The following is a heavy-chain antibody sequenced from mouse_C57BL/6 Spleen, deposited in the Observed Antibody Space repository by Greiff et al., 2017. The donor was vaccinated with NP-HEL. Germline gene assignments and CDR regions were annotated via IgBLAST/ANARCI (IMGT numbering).Heavy chain of an antibody. Sequence: EVKLQESGPGLAKPSQTLSLTCSVTGYSITSDYWNWIRKFPGNKLEYMGYISYSGSTYYNPSLKSRISITRDTSKKQYYLQLNSVTTEDTATYYCARAPIRSLGYFDVWGTGTTVTVSS. D-gene: IGHD6-2*01. CDR3: ARAPIRSLGYFDV. V-gene: IGHV3-8*01. J-gene: IGHJ1*03. CDR2: ISYSGST. CDR1: GYSITSDY.